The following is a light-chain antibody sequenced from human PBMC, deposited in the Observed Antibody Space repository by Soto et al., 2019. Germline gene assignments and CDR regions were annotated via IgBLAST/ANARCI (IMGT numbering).Light chain of an antibody. CDR2: DAS. CDR1: QSVSSY. Sequence: EIVLTQSPATLSLSPGERATLSCRASQSVSSYSAWYQQKPGQAPRLLIYDASNRATGIPARFSGSGSGTDFTLTISSLEPDDFAVYYCQQRGNWPVTFGQGTRVDIK. V-gene: IGKV3-11*01. J-gene: IGKJ1*01. CDR3: QQRGNWPVT.